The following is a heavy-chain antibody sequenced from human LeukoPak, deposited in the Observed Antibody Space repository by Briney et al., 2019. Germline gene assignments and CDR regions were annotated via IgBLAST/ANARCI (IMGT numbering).Heavy chain of an antibody. CDR1: EFTVSNNC. D-gene: IGHD1-26*01. Sequence: GGSLRLSCAASEFTVSNNCMSWVRQAPGQGLEWVSVLYSGGRAYYTDSVNGRFTISRDNSKNTLYLQMNSLRAEDTAIYYGAGHTELDYWGQGTLVTVSS. CDR3: AGHTELDY. J-gene: IGHJ4*02. CDR2: LYSGGRA. V-gene: IGHV3-66*04.